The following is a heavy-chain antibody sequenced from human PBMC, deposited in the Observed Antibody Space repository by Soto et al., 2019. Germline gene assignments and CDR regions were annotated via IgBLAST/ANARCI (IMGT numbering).Heavy chain of an antibody. Sequence: ASVKVSCKASGGTFSSYAISWVRQAPGQGLEWIGGIIPIFGTANYAQKFQGRVTITADESTSTAYMELSSLRSENTAVYYCARDREVRYYDSSGYYYDYWGQGTLVTVSS. CDR3: ARDREVRYYDSSGYYYDY. V-gene: IGHV1-69*13. D-gene: IGHD3-22*01. CDR1: GGTFSSYA. J-gene: IGHJ4*02. CDR2: IIPIFGTA.